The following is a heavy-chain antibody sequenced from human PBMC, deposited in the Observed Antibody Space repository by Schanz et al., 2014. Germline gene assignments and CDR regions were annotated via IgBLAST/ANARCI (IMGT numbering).Heavy chain of an antibody. CDR2: ISGSGAHT. CDR1: GFAFTSNA. D-gene: IGHD6-19*01. Sequence: EAQLLESGGGLVQPGGSLRLSCEASGFAFTSNAMTWVRQAPGKGLEWVSTISGSGAHTYHADSVRGRFTISRDNSKNILYLQMNSLRAEDTAVYYCARDSHRRVAVPGYWGQGTLVTVSS. CDR3: ARDSHRRVAVPGY. V-gene: IGHV3-23*01. J-gene: IGHJ4*02.